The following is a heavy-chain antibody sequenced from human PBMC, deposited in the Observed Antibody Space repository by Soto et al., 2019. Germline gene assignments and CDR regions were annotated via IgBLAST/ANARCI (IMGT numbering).Heavy chain of an antibody. D-gene: IGHD6-6*01. J-gene: IGHJ6*02. V-gene: IGHV5-10-1*01. CDR3: VRWYSSSSHYYYYGMDV. Sequence: PGESLKISCKGSGYSFTSYWISWVRQMPGKGLEWMGRIDPSDSYTNYSPSFQGHVTISADKSISTAYLQWSSLKASDTAMYYCVRWYSSSSHYYYYGMDVWGQGTTVTVSS. CDR2: IDPSDSYT. CDR1: GYSFTSYW.